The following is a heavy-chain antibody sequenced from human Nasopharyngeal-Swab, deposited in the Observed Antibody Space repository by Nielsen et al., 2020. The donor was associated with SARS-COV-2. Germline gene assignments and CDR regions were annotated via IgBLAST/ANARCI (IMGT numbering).Heavy chain of an antibody. CDR3: ARDKSGSGKWGFDP. J-gene: IGHJ5*02. V-gene: IGHV4-31*03. CDR2: IYYSGRA. Sequence: SETLSLTCTVSGGSISSGGYYWSWIRQHPGKGLEWIGYIYYSGRAYYNPSLQSRVTISVDTSKNQFLLNLSSVTAADTAVYYCARDKSGSGKWGFDPWGQGILVTVSS. CDR1: GGSISSGGYY. D-gene: IGHD3-10*01.